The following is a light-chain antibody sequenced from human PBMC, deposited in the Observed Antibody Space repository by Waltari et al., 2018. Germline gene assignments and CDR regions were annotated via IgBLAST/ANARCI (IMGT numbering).Light chain of an antibody. CDR1: QDISRW. CDR2: DAS. CDR3: QQYLSAPFT. V-gene: IGKV1-12*01. Sequence: DIQMTQSPSSVSASVGDRVIITCRASQDISRWLAWYQQTPGKAPKFLIYDASTLQSGVPSRFSGTGSGTEFTLTISSLQPEDVAVYYCQQYLSAPFTFGQGTRLEIK. J-gene: IGKJ5*01.